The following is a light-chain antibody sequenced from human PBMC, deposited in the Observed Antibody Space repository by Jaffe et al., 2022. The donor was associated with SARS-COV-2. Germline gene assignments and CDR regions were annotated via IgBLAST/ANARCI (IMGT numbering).Light chain of an antibody. V-gene: IGLV2-8*01. Sequence: QSALTQPPSASGSPGQSVTISCTGTSSDIGGYNYVSWYQQHPGKAPKLMICEVSRRPSGIPDRFSGSKSGNTASLTVSGLQAEDEADYYCNSYAGSNNLVFGGGTKLTVL. CDR3: NSYAGSNNLV. CDR1: SSDIGGYNY. CDR2: EVS. J-gene: IGLJ2*01.